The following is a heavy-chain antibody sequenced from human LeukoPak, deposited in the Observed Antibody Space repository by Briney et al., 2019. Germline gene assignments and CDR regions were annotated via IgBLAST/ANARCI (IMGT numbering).Heavy chain of an antibody. CDR1: GPTFSSHG. J-gene: IGHJ3*02. CDR2: IWYDGRNK. V-gene: IGHV3-33*01. CDR3: ARGRGSGWYDAFDI. D-gene: IGHD6-19*01. Sequence: GRCLRLSCAPSGPTFSSHGMQSVRPEPGEWLEWVVSIWYDGRNKFHAASVRGRFTISRDNSKNTLYVQMNRLSAEDTAVYYCARGRGSGWYDAFDIWGQGTMVTVSS.